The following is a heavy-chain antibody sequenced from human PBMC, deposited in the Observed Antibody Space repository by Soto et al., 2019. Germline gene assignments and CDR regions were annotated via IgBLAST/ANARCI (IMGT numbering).Heavy chain of an antibody. V-gene: IGHV1-8*01. Sequence: QVQLVQSGAEVKKPGASVKVSCKASGYTFTSYDINWVRQATEQGLEWRGWRNPNSNNTGYAQKFQGRFPMTRNPSISTAYMELSSLRSEDTAVYYCARTLGYDFWSGYSNDAFDIWGQGTMVTVSS. CDR3: ARTLGYDFWSGYSNDAFDI. J-gene: IGHJ3*02. D-gene: IGHD3-3*01. CDR1: GYTFTSYD. CDR2: RNPNSNNT.